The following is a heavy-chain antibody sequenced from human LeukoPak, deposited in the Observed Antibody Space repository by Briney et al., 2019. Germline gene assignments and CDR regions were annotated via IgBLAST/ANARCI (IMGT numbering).Heavy chain of an antibody. CDR3: ARDLNTAMATTPFYFDY. J-gene: IGHJ4*02. Sequence: PGGRLRLSSAAYVFTFSSFETNCVPQAPRKGLEYVSYLLSSGSTIYYGSSVKGRFTISRDNAKNSLYLQINSLRAEDTAVYYCARDLNTAMATTPFYFDYWGQGTLVTVSS. V-gene: IGHV3-48*03. D-gene: IGHD5-18*01. CDR2: LLSSGSTI. CDR1: VFTFSSFE.